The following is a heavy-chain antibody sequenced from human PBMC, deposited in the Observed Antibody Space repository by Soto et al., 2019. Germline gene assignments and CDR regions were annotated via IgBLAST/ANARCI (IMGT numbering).Heavy chain of an antibody. V-gene: IGHV3-48*02. CDR2: ISSSSSTI. CDR1: GFTFSSYS. D-gene: IGHD3-3*01. J-gene: IGHJ6*02. CDR3: ARDGVLRFLEGKVYGMDV. Sequence: EVQLVESGGGLVQPGGSLRLSCAASGFTFSSYSMNWVRQAPGKGLEWVSYISSSSSTIYYADSVKGRFTISRDNAKNSLHLQMNSLRDEDTAVYYCARDGVLRFLEGKVYGMDVWGQGTTVTVSS.